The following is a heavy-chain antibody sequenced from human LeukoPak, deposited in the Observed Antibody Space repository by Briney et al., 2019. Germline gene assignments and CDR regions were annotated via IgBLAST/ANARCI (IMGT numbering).Heavy chain of an antibody. CDR2: ISGSGGST. D-gene: IGHD3-9*01. V-gene: IGHV3-23*01. CDR3: AKGYYDILTGYWGHFDY. Sequence: PGGSLRLSFAASGFTFSSYAMSWVRQAPGKGLEWVSAISGSGGSTYYADSVKGRFTISRDNSKNTLYLQMNSLRAEDTAVYYCAKGYYDILTGYWGHFDYWGQGTLATVSS. CDR1: GFTFSSYA. J-gene: IGHJ4*02.